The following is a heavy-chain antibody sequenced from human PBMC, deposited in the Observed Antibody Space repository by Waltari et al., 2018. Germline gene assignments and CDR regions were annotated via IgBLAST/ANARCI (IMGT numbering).Heavy chain of an antibody. Sequence: QLQLQESGPGLVKPSETLSLTCTVSGGSISSSSYYWGWIRQPPGKGLEWIGSINYSGSTTYNPSLKSRFTISVDTSKNQFSLKLSSVTAADTAVYYCARQPLTAAGTSYYYYGMDVWGQGTTVTVSS. J-gene: IGHJ6*02. CDR2: INYSGST. CDR3: ARQPLTAAGTSYYYYGMDV. V-gene: IGHV4-39*01. CDR1: GGSISSSSYY. D-gene: IGHD6-13*01.